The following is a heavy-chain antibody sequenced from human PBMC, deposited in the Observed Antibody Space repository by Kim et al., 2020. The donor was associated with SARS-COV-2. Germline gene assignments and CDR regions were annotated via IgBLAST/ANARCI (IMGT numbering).Heavy chain of an antibody. CDR1: GFTFSSYA. V-gene: IGHV3-23*01. D-gene: IGHD3-10*01. CDR3: AKDQGITMVRGVIGGY. CDR2: ISGSGGST. J-gene: IGHJ4*02. Sequence: GGSLRLSCAASGFTFSSYAMSWVRQAPGKGLEWVSAISGSGGSTYYADSVKGRFTISRDNSKNTLYLQMNSLRAEDTAVYYCAKDQGITMVRGVIGGYWGQGTLVTVSS.